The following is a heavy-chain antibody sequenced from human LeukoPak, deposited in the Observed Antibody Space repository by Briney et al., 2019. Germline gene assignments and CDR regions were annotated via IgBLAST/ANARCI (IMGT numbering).Heavy chain of an antibody. V-gene: IGHV4-34*01. CDR1: GGSFSGYY. D-gene: IGHD1-26*01. CDR2: INHSGST. Sequence: PSETLSLTCAVYGGSFSGYYWSWIRQPPGKGLEWIGEINHSGSTNYNPSLKSRVTISVDTSKNQFSLKLSSVTAADTAVYYCAGASGSHTLGAFDIWGQGTMVTVSS. J-gene: IGHJ3*02. CDR3: AGASGSHTLGAFDI.